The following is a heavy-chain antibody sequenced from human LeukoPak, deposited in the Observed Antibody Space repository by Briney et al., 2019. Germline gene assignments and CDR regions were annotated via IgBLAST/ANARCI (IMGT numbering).Heavy chain of an antibody. D-gene: IGHD2-2*01. CDR3: ASGYCSSTSCERDAFDI. Sequence: SETLSLTCTVSGGSISSYYWSWIRQPAGKGLEWIGRIYTSGSTNYNPSLKSRVTMSVDTSKNQFSLKLSSVTAADTAVYYCASGYCSSTSCERDAFDIWGQGTMVTASS. CDR1: GGSISSYY. CDR2: IYTSGST. J-gene: IGHJ3*02. V-gene: IGHV4-4*07.